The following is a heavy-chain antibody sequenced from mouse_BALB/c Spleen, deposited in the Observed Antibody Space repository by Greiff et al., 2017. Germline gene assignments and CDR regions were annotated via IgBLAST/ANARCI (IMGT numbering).Heavy chain of an antibody. CDR3: ARTGNYDAMDY. J-gene: IGHJ4*01. Sequence: ASGFDSSRYWPSWARQAPGKGLEWIGEINPDSSTINYTPSLKDKFIISRDNAKNTLYLQMSKVRSEDTALYYCARTGNYDAMDYWGQGTSVTVSS. D-gene: IGHD2-1*01. CDR1: GFDSSRYW. CDR2: INPDSSTI. V-gene: IGHV4-1*02.